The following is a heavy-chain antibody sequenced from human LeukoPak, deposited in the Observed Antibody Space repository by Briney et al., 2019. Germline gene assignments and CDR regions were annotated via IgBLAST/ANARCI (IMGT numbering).Heavy chain of an antibody. J-gene: IGHJ4*02. D-gene: IGHD3-22*01. V-gene: IGHV3-7*01. CDR3: ARASDDSSGYRPFDY. Sequence: GGSLGLSCAASGFTFSSYWMNWVRQAPGKGLEWVANIKQDGSEKYYVDSVKGRFTISRDNAKNSLYLEMNSLRAEDTAVYYCARASDDSSGYRPFDYWGQGTLVTVSS. CDR1: GFTFSSYW. CDR2: IKQDGSEK.